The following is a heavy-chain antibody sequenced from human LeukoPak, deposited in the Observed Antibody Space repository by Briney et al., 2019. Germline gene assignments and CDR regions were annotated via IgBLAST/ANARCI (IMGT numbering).Heavy chain of an antibody. CDR3: ARDCSSTSSCYYYYGMDV. V-gene: IGHV3-21*01. CDR1: GFTFSSYS. CDR2: ISSSSSYI. J-gene: IGHJ6*02. Sequence: GGSLRLSCAASGFTFSSYSMNWVRQAPGKGLEWVSSISSSSSYIYYADSVKGRFTIYRDNAENSLYLQMNSLRAEDTAVYYCARDCSSTSSCYYYYGMDVWGQGTTVTVSS. D-gene: IGHD2-2*01.